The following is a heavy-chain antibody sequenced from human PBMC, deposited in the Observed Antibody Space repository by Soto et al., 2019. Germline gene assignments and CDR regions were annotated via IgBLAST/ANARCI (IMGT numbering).Heavy chain of an antibody. D-gene: IGHD2-2*01. V-gene: IGHV4-34*01. Sequence: QVQLQQWGAGLLKPSETLSLTCAVYGGSFSGYYWSWIRQPPGKGLEWIGEINHSGSTNYNPSLKSRVTISVDTSKNQFSLKLSSVTAADTAVYYCARGGCSSTSCLANYFYYWGQGTLVTVAS. J-gene: IGHJ4*02. CDR2: INHSGST. CDR1: GGSFSGYY. CDR3: ARGGCSSTSCLANYFYY.